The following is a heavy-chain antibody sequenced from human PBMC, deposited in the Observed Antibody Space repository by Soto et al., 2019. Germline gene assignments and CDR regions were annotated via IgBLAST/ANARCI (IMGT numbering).Heavy chain of an antibody. Sequence: PSETLSLTCTVSGGSISNSSSYWGWIRQTPGKGLEWIGSIHYNGSTNYNPSLKSRVTISVDTSKNQFSLKLSSVTAADTAAYYCASLLGGELPLGGEYFQHWGQGTLVTVSS. CDR2: IHYNGST. CDR1: GGSISNSSSY. V-gene: IGHV4-39*07. D-gene: IGHD1-26*01. J-gene: IGHJ1*01. CDR3: ASLLGGELPLGGEYFQH.